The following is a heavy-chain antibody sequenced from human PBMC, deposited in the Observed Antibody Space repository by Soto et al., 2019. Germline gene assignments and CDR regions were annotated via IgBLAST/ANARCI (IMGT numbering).Heavy chain of an antibody. CDR2: ISGSGGAT. J-gene: IGHJ6*02. V-gene: IGHV3-23*01. CDR1: GFTFYSYA. Sequence: EVQLLESGGGLVQPGGSRRLSCAASGFTFYSYAMSWVRQTPGEGLEWVSSISGSGGATYYADSVKGRFTVSRDNSKNTLYLQMTSLRADDTAIFYCAKSRTHSLYAMVVWGQGTAVTVS. CDR3: AKSRTHSLYAMVV.